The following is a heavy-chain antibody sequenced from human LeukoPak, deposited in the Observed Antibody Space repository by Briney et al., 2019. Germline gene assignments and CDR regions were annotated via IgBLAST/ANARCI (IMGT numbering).Heavy chain of an antibody. Sequence: ASVKVSCKASGYTFTSYGISWVRQAPGQGLEWMGWISAYNGNTNYAQKLQGRVTVTTDTSTSTAYMELRSLRSDDTAVYYCTRHYSSGWYLVSWFDPWGQGALVTVSS. CDR1: GYTFTSYG. CDR3: TRHYSSGWYLVSWFDP. D-gene: IGHD6-19*01. J-gene: IGHJ5*02. CDR2: ISAYNGNT. V-gene: IGHV1-18*01.